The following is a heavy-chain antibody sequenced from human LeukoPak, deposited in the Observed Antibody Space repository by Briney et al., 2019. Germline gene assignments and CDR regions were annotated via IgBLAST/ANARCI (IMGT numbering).Heavy chain of an antibody. D-gene: IGHD4-4*01. CDR1: GFTFSSYA. CDR2: ISGSGGST. J-gene: IGHJ6*02. CDR3: AKVDSTGDYYYYYGMDV. Sequence: GGSLRLSCAASGFTFSSYAMSWVRQAPGKGLEWVSAISGSGGSTHYADSVKGRFTISRDNSKNTLYLQMNSLRAEDTAVYYCAKVDSTGDYYYYYGMDVWGQGTTVTVSS. V-gene: IGHV3-23*01.